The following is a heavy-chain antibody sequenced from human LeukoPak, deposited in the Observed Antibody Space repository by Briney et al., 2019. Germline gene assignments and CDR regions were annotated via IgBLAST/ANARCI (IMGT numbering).Heavy chain of an antibody. CDR1: GGTFSSYA. V-gene: IGHV1-69*13. J-gene: IGHJ6*02. CDR3: ARGPQNSQLVPYYYYGMDV. D-gene: IGHD1-1*01. Sequence: SVKVSCKASGGTFSSYAISWVRQAPGQGLEWMGGIIPIFGTANYAQKFQGRVTITADESTSTAYMELSSLRSEDTAVYYCARGPQNSQLVPYYYYGMDVWGQGTTVTVSS. CDR2: IIPIFGTA.